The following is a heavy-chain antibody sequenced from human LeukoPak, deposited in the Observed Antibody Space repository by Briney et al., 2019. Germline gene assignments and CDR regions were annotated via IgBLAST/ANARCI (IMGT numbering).Heavy chain of an antibody. CDR3: ARRVTALGPWFDP. D-gene: IGHD4-23*01. Sequence: AVKVWCRASGGTFINYAINWVRQAPGQGLEWMGGIIPFLDTSNYAQKFQGRVTITADESTSTAYMELSSLRSEDTAMYYCARRVTALGPWFDPWGQGTLVIVSS. V-gene: IGHV1-69*13. CDR1: GGTFINYA. J-gene: IGHJ5*02. CDR2: IIPFLDTS.